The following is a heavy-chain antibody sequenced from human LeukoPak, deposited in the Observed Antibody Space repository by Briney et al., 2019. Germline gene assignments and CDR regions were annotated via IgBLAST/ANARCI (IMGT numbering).Heavy chain of an antibody. Sequence: PSETLSLTCTVSGGSISSYYWSWIRQPAGKGLEWIGRIYTSGSTNYNPSLKSRVTMSVDTSKNQFSLKLSSVTAADTAVYYCASSYYYDSSGYTNDAFDIWGQGTMVTASS. CDR3: ASSYYYDSSGYTNDAFDI. CDR2: IYTSGST. CDR1: GGSISSYY. J-gene: IGHJ3*02. D-gene: IGHD3-22*01. V-gene: IGHV4-4*07.